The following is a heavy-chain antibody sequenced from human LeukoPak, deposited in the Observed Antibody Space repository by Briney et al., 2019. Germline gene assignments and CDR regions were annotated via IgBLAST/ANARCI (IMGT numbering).Heavy chain of an antibody. Sequence: RAGGSLRLSGAASGFPFSDYYMAWIRQAPGKGLEYISHISASGSTIHYGDSVKGRFTIFRDDARNSVYLQMTSLRAEDTATYFCARDCGGHCYSGFDYWGQGALVTVSS. V-gene: IGHV3-11*04. CDR2: ISASGSTI. CDR1: GFPFSDYY. CDR3: ARDCGGHCYSGFDY. J-gene: IGHJ4*02. D-gene: IGHD2-21*02.